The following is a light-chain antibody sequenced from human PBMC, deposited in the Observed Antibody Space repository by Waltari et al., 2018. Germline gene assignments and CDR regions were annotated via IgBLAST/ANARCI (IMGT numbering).Light chain of an antibody. Sequence: DIQMTQSPSSLSASVGDRVTITCRASQSISSDLNWYQQKPGKVPKVLIYGASTLQSGVPSRFSGSGSGTDFTFTISSLQLEDFATYYCQQSYKSPWAFGQGTKVEIK. CDR1: QSISSD. CDR3: QQSYKSPWA. V-gene: IGKV1-39*01. J-gene: IGKJ1*01. CDR2: GAS.